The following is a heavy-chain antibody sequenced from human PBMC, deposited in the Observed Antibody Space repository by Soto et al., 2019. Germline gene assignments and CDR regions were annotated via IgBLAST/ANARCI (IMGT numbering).Heavy chain of an antibody. CDR3: ARARRYFDWLPDFDY. V-gene: IGHV4-34*09. CDR1: GGSFSGYY. Sequence: PSETLSLTCAVYGGSFSGYYWSWIRQPPGKGLEWIGYIYYSGSTYYNPSLKSRVTISVDTSKNQFSLKLSSVTAADTALYYCARARRYFDWLPDFDYWGQGTLVTVSS. D-gene: IGHD3-9*01. J-gene: IGHJ4*02. CDR2: IYYSGST.